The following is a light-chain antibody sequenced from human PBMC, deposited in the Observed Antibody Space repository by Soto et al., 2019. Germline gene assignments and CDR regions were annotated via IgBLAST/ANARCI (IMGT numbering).Light chain of an antibody. J-gene: IGLJ2*01. CDR1: SSDVGGYNY. V-gene: IGLV2-14*01. CDR3: QAWDSSTAV. CDR2: EVS. Sequence: QSVLTQPASVSGSPGQSITISCTGTSSDVGGYNYVSWYQQHPGKAPKLMIYEVSNRPSGVSNRFSGSKSGNTASLTISGLQAEDEADYYCQAWDSSTAVFGGGTKLTVL.